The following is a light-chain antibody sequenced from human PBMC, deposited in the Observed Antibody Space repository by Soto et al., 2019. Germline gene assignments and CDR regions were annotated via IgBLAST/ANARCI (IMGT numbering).Light chain of an antibody. CDR1: SSDVGAYDF. J-gene: IGLJ2*01. V-gene: IGLV2-14*01. CDR3: SSYTTSRSVL. CDR2: DVN. Sequence: VLTQPASVSGSPGQSIAISCTGTSSDVGAYDFVSWYQQHPGKAPKVMIYDVNHRPSGVSDRFSGSKSGNTASLTISGLQAEDEADYFCSSYTTSRSVLFGGGTKLTVL.